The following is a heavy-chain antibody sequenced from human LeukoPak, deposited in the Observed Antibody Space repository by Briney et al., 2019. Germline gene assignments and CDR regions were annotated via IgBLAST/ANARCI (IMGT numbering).Heavy chain of an antibody. Sequence: GGSLRLSCAASGFAVSSNYMNWVRQAPGKGLEWGSVIYSDGRTYSADSVQGRFTISRDISKNTMFLQMTSLRAEDTAAYYCAKVKGWYGEGYFDYWGQGTLVTVSS. CDR1: GFAVSSNY. CDR3: AKVKGWYGEGYFDY. V-gene: IGHV3-53*01. D-gene: IGHD3-10*01. CDR2: IYSDGRT. J-gene: IGHJ4*02.